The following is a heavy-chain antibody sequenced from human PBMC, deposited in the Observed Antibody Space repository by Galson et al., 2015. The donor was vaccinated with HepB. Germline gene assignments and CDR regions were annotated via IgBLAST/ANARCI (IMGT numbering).Heavy chain of an antibody. CDR2: IWYDGSNK. J-gene: IGHJ4*02. V-gene: IGHV3-33*01. D-gene: IGHD5-18*01. Sequence: SLRLSCAASGFTFRTYGMHWVRQAPGKGLEWVAVIWYDGSNKYYGDSVKGRFTVSRDNSKNTLYLQMNSLRAEDTAMYYCARDRDRARDFDYWGQGTLVTASS. CDR1: GFTFRTYG. CDR3: ARDRDRARDFDY.